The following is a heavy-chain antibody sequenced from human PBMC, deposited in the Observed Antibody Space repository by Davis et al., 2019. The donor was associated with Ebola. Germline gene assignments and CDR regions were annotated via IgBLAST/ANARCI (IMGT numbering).Heavy chain of an antibody. J-gene: IGHJ2*01. CDR2: IDPSDSYT. D-gene: IGHD2-15*01. CDR1: GYSFTSHW. V-gene: IGHV5-10-1*01. CDR3: ARLSYCSGGNCYWYLDL. Sequence: GESLKISCKGSGYSFTSHWISRVRQMPGKGLEWMGRIDPSDSYTNYNPSFQGHVTISGDKSTSTAYLQWSNLKASDTAMYYCARLSYCSGGNCYWYLDLWGRGTPVTVSS.